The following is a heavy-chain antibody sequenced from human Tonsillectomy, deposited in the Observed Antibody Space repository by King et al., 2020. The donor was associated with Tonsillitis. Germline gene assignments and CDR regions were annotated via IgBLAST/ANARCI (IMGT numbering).Heavy chain of an antibody. Sequence: VQLVESGGGLVQPGGSLRLSFSASGFTFSSYVMSWVRQAPGKGLEWVSGGSGSCGSTYYADSGKGRFTISRDNSKNTLYLKMNSLRAQDTAVYYCAKEYYYDSSGYYRPEYFQHWGQGTLVTVSS. CDR3: AKEYYYDSSGYYRPEYFQH. CDR2: GSGSCGST. V-gene: IGHV3-23*04. D-gene: IGHD3-22*01. J-gene: IGHJ1*01. CDR1: GFTFSSYV.